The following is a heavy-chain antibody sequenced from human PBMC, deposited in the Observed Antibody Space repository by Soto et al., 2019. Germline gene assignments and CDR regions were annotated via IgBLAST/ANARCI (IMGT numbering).Heavy chain of an antibody. J-gene: IGHJ4*02. CDR3: ARASKYNREWYVPCGI. D-gene: IGHD1-1*01. CDR2: INPNGGYT. CDR1: GYDFFKYN. V-gene: IGHV1-46*01. Sequence: QVQLVQSGAEVKKPGASVKVSCKTSGYDFFKYNMHWVRQAPGQGLEWMGVINPNGGYTRHAQKFQGRVIMTRDTSSKIVYMELSSLRSEDTAMYYCARASKYNREWYVPCGIWGQGTLITVSS.